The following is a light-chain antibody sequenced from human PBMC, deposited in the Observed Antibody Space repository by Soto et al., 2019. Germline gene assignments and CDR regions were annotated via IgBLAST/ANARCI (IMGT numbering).Light chain of an antibody. CDR3: QQYENYWT. J-gene: IGKJ1*01. Sequence: IQMTQSPSILSAIVLYRVTITFRASQSISSWLAWYQQKPGKAPKLLIYDASNLESGVPSRFSGSGSGTEFTLTISNLQPNDFATYYCQQYENYWTFGQGTKVDIK. V-gene: IGKV1-5*01. CDR1: QSISSW. CDR2: DAS.